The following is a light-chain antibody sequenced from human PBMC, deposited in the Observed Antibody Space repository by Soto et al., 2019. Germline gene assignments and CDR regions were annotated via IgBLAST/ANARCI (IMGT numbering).Light chain of an antibody. CDR1: HSVTTN. V-gene: IGKV3-15*01. CDR2: GAS. CDR3: HQYHNWPTLT. Sequence: EIVMTQSPATLSVSPGDRVTLSCRASHSVTTNLAWYQQTPGQAPRLLIYGASTRATGVPARFSGSGFGTEFTLTISSLQSEDFAIYYCHQYHNWPTLTCGQGTRLDIK. J-gene: IGKJ5*01.